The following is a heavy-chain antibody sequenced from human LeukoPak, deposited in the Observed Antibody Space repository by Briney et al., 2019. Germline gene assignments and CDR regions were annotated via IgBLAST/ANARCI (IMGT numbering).Heavy chain of an antibody. V-gene: IGHV3-53*01. CDR2: IYSGGST. Sequence: PGGSLRLSCAASGFTVSSNYMSWVRQAPRKGLEWVSVIYSGGSTYYADSVKGRFTISRDNSKNTLYLQMNSLRAEDTAVYYCARESLGARHNYCSGGSCYEGGDYWGQGALVTVSS. CDR3: ARESLGARHNYCSGGSCYEGGDY. CDR1: GFTVSSNY. D-gene: IGHD2-15*01. J-gene: IGHJ4*02.